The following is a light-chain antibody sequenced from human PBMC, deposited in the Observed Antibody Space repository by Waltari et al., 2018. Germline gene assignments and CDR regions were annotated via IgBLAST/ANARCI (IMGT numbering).Light chain of an antibody. CDR3: QQYNNWPPGT. V-gene: IGKV3-15*01. CDR2: RTS. J-gene: IGKJ1*01. Sequence: EIVVTQSPATLSLSPGERATLSCRTSQTIGTSLAWYQQRPGQAPRLLSYRTSTRATGIPDRFSGSGSESEFTLTISSLQSEDVAVYYCQQYNNWPPGTFGQGTKVEI. CDR1: QTIGTS.